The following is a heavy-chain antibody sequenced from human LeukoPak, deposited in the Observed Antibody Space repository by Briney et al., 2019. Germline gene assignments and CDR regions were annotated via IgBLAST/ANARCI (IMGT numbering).Heavy chain of an antibody. J-gene: IGHJ4*02. D-gene: IGHD5-18*01. CDR3: ARDVGYSYVSYFDY. CDR2: ISAYNGNT. Sequence: ASVKVSCKASGYTFTSYGISWVRQAPGQGLEWMGWISAYNGNTNYAQKLQGRVTMTTDTPTSTAYMELSSLRSEDTAVYYCARDVGYSYVSYFDYWGQGTLVTVSS. CDR1: GYTFTSYG. V-gene: IGHV1-18*01.